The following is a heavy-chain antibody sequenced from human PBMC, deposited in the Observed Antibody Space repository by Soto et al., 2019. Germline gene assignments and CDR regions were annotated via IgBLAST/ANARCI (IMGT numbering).Heavy chain of an antibody. J-gene: IGHJ1*01. V-gene: IGHV4-39*01. CDR1: GGSINNSYY. D-gene: IGHD3-10*01. Sequence: QLQLQESGPGLVKPSETLSLTCTVSGGSINNSYYWGWIRQPPGKGLEWIGSIYYSGSTYYNPSLKRRVTISVDTSKNQFSLKLSSVPAADTAVYYCATVWFGESQHWGQGTLVTVSS. CDR2: IYYSGST. CDR3: ATVWFGESQH.